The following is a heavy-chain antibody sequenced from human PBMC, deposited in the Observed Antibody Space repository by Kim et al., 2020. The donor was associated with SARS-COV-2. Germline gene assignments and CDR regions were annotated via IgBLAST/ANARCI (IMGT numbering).Heavy chain of an antibody. CDR2: IYYSGST. V-gene: IGHV4-39*01. Sequence: SETLSLTCTVSGGSISSSSYYWGWIRQPPGKGLEWIGSIYYSGSTYYNPSLKSRVTISVDTSKNQFSLKLSSVTAADTAVYYCARRLWYNWNYGYWGQGTLVTVSS. CDR3: ARRLWYNWNYGY. J-gene: IGHJ4*02. D-gene: IGHD1-7*01. CDR1: GGSISSSSYY.